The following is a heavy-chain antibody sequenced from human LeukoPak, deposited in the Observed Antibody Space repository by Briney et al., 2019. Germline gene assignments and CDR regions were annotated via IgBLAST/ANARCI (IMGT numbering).Heavy chain of an antibody. CDR1: GGSISSSNW. Sequence: PSGTLSLTCAVSGGSISSSNWWSWVRQPPGKGLEWIGEIYHTGNINYNPSLKSRVTISVDTSKNQFSLKLSSVTAADTAVYYCARALSLLNPPSYYGMDVWGQGTTVTVSS. CDR2: IYHTGNI. CDR3: ARALSLLNPPSYYGMDV. J-gene: IGHJ6*02. V-gene: IGHV4-4*02. D-gene: IGHD1-14*01.